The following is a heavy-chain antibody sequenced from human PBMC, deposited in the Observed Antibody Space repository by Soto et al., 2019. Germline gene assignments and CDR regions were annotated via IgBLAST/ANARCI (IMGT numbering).Heavy chain of an antibody. Sequence: GGSLRLSCAASGFTFSDYYMSWIRQAPGKGLEWVSYISSSGSTIYYADSVKGRFTISRDNAKNSLYLQMNSPRAEDTAVYYCARGRSLLWFGELLGRFDPWGQGTLVTVSS. D-gene: IGHD3-10*01. CDR3: ARGRSLLWFGELLGRFDP. V-gene: IGHV3-11*01. CDR1: GFTFSDYY. CDR2: ISSSGSTI. J-gene: IGHJ5*02.